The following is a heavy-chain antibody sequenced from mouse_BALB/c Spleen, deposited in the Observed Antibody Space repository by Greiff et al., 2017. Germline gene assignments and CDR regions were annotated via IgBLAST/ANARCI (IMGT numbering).Heavy chain of an antibody. CDR1: GFSLTSYG. D-gene: IGHD2-4*01. J-gene: IGHJ3*01. CDR2: IWSDGST. Sequence: QVQLKQSGPDLVAPSQSLSITCTVSGFSLTSYGVHWVRQPPGKGLEWLVVIWSDGSTTYNSALKSRLSISKDNSKSQVFLKMNSLQTDDTAMYYCARQSYDYDGFAYWGQGTLVTVSA. CDR3: ARQSYDYDGFAY. V-gene: IGHV2-6-2*01.